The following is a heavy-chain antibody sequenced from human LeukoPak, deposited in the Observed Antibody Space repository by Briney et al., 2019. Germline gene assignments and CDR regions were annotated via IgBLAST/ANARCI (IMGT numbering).Heavy chain of an antibody. D-gene: IGHD3-10*01. V-gene: IGHV4-59*01. Sequence: SETLSLTCTVSGGSISSDYWSWVRQPPGEGLGWSGYIYYSGRTNYNPSLKSRVTISVDTSKNQFSLKLSSVTAAHTAVYYCASSLWFGEFIFDYWGQGTLVTVSS. CDR1: GGSISSDY. J-gene: IGHJ4*02. CDR3: ASSLWFGEFIFDY. CDR2: IYYSGRT.